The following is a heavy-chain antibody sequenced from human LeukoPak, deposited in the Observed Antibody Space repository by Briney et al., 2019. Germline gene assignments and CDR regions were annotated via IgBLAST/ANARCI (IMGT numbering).Heavy chain of an antibody. CDR2: IWYDGSIK. CDR3: AKADEMNMDY. Sequence: GGSLRLSRAASGFTFSRYGMHWVRQAPGKGLEWVAVIWYDGSIKYYADSVKGRFTISKDNSKNTLDLQMNSLRAEDTAVYYCAKADEMNMDYWGQGTLVTVSS. CDR1: GFTFSRYG. J-gene: IGHJ4*02. V-gene: IGHV3-33*06. D-gene: IGHD2/OR15-2a*01.